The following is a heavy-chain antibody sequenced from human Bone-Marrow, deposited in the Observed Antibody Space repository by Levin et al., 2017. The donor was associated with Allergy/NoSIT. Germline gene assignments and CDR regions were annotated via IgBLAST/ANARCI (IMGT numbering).Heavy chain of an antibody. Sequence: PSETLSLTCTVSGGSVSSGSYHWSWIRQTPGKGLEWIGCIHYSGSTKYNPSLKSRVAISLDMSKNKLALRLKSVTDEDTAVYFCARDRVVTGGTDYYYYGMDVWGQGTTVTVSS. CDR1: GGSVSSGSYH. D-gene: IGHD2-2*01. J-gene: IGHJ6*02. CDR2: IHYSGST. V-gene: IGHV4-61*01. CDR3: ARDRVVTGGTDYYYYGMDV.